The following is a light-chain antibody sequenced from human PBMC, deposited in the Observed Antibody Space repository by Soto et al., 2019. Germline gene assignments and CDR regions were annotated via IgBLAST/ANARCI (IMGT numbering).Light chain of an antibody. CDR2: GAS. CDR3: QHSYRSPYT. CDR1: QSINIY. J-gene: IGKJ2*01. V-gene: IGKV1-39*01. Sequence: IQMTQSPSSLSASVGDRVTVTCRASQSINIYLNGYQQKPGKAPTLLIYGASSLQSGVPSRFSGGGSRTDFTLTISSLQPEDFATYYCQHSYRSPYTFGQGTKLEIK.